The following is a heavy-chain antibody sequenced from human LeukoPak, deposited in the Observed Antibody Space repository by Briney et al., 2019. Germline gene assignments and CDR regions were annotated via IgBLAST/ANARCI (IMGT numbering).Heavy chain of an antibody. CDR3: ARVAYCSSTSCIRAWFDP. D-gene: IGHD2-2*01. V-gene: IGHV1-69*05. J-gene: IGHJ5*02. Sequence: SVKGSCKASGGTFSRYAISWGRQAPGQGLEWMGGFIPIFGTANYTQKFQGRLTITTDETTRTAYMKLSSLRSEDTAVYYCARVAYCSSTSCIRAWFDPWGQGTLVTVSS. CDR2: FIPIFGTA. CDR1: GGTFSRYA.